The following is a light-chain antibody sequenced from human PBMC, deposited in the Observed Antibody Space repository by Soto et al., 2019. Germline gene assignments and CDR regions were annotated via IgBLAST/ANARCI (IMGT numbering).Light chain of an antibody. CDR1: QSVSSSY. V-gene: IGKV3-20*01. J-gene: IGKJ1*01. Sequence: EIVLTHSPRTLSLSPGERATLSCRASQSVSSSYLAWYQQKPGQAPRLLIYGASSRATGIPDRFSGSGSGTDFTLTISRLEPEDFAVYYCQQYGSSPRTFGQGTKVDIK. CDR2: GAS. CDR3: QQYGSSPRT.